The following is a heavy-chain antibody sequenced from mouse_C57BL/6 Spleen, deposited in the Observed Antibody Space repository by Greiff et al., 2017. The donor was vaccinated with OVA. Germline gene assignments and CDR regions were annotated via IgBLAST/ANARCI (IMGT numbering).Heavy chain of an antibody. V-gene: IGHV1-52*01. CDR1: GYTFTSYW. D-gene: IGHD1-1*01. J-gene: IGHJ1*03. CDR3: ARSRITTVVAHWYFDV. CDR2: IDPSDSET. Sequence: QVQLQQPGAELVRPGSSVKLSCKASGYTFTSYWMHWVKQRPIQGLEWIGNIDPSDSETHYNQKFKDKATLTVDKSSSTAYMQLSSLTSEDSAVYYCARSRITTVVAHWYFDVWGTGTTVTVSS.